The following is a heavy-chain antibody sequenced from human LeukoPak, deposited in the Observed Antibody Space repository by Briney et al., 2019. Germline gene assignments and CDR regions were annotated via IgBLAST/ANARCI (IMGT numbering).Heavy chain of an antibody. CDR3: ARNSGYDLNWFDP. V-gene: IGHV4-61*02. CDR2: IYTSGST. J-gene: IGHJ5*02. CDR1: GGSISSGSYY. D-gene: IGHD5-12*01. Sequence: SETLSLTRTVSGGSISSGSYYWSWIRQPAGKGLEWIGRIYTSGSTNYNPSLKSRVTISVDTSKNQFSLKLSSVTAADTAVYYCARNSGYDLNWFDPWGQGTLVTVSS.